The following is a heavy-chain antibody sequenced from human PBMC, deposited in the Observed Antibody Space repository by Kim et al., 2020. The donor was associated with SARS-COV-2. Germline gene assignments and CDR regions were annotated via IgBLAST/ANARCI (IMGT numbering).Heavy chain of an antibody. V-gene: IGHV3-33*05. CDR3: ARGPTTYYVWGSYPQADV. CDR1: GFTFSSYG. Sequence: GGSLRLSCAASGFTFSSYGMHWVRQAPGKGLEWVAVISYDGSNKYYADSVKGRFTISRDNSKNTLYLQMNSLRAEDTAVYYCARGPTTYYVWGSYPQADVWGQGTTVTVSS. J-gene: IGHJ6*02. CDR2: ISYDGSNK. D-gene: IGHD3-16*02.